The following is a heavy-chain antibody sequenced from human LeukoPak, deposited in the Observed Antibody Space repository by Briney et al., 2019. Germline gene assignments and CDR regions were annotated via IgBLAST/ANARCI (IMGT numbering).Heavy chain of an antibody. CDR2: IYYSGST. Sequence: SETLSLTCTVSGGSISSYYWSWIRQPPGKGLEWIGYIYYSGSTNCNPSLKSRVTISVDTSKNQFSLKLSSVTAADTAVYYCARVTTIFGVVIKGVDYWGQGTLVTVSS. D-gene: IGHD3-3*01. CDR3: ARVTTIFGVVIKGVDY. CDR1: GGSISSYY. J-gene: IGHJ4*02. V-gene: IGHV4-59*01.